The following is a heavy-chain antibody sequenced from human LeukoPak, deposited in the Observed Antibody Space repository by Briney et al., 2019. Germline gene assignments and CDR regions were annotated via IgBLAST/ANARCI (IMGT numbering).Heavy chain of an antibody. Sequence: PGGSLRLSCAASGFAFSSYTVNWVRQAPGKGLEWVSYISSGSKIIHYADSVKGRFTISRDNAKNSLYLQMNSLRAEDTAVYFCARDRSIVTGYYYFDFWGQGTLLTVSS. V-gene: IGHV3-48*04. CDR1: GFAFSSYT. D-gene: IGHD3-9*01. J-gene: IGHJ4*02. CDR3: ARDRSIVTGYYYFDF. CDR2: ISSGSKII.